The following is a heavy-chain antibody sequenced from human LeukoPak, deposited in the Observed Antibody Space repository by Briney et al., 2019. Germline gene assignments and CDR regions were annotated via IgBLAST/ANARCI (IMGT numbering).Heavy chain of an antibody. Sequence: GASVKVSCKASGYTFTSYDINWVRQATGQGLEWMGWMNPNSGNTGYAQKFQGRVTMTRNTSISTAYMELSSLRSEDTAVYYCARVLVWGSYRYGAAFGYWGQGTLVTVSS. CDR3: ARVLVWGSYRYGAAFGY. V-gene: IGHV1-8*01. CDR1: GYTFTSYD. D-gene: IGHD3-16*02. J-gene: IGHJ4*02. CDR2: MNPNSGNT.